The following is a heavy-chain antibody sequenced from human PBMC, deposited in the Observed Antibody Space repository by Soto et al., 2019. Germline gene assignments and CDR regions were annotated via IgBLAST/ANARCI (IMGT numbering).Heavy chain of an antibody. Sequence: ESGGGVVQPGRSLRLSCEASGFTFRSYGMHWVRQAPGKGLEWVALISYDGSNKYYADSVKGRFTISRDNSKNTLNLQMNSLRAEDTAVYYCAKDCCNDIVTGPDYWGQGTLVTVSS. CDR1: GFTFRSYG. CDR3: AKDCCNDIVTGPDY. CDR2: ISYDGSNK. J-gene: IGHJ4*02. V-gene: IGHV3-30*18. D-gene: IGHD3-9*01.